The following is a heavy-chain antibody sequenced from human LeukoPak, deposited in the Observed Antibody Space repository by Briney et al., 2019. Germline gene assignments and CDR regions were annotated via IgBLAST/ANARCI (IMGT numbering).Heavy chain of an antibody. J-gene: IGHJ4*02. CDR1: RLTFSTYW. CDR2: IKPDGSET. Sequence: PGGSLRLSCAASRLTFSTYWMTWVRQAPGKGLEWVANIKPDGSETYYVDPVKGRFTISRDNAKNLLYLQMNSLGGEDTAVYYCGGFGYEAAVALWGQGTLVTVSS. D-gene: IGHD6-13*01. V-gene: IGHV3-7*01. CDR3: GGFGYEAAVAL.